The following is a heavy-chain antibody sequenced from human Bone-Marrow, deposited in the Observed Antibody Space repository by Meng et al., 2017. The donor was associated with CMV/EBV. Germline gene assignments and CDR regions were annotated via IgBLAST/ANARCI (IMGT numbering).Heavy chain of an antibody. V-gene: IGHV3-21*01. CDR3: ARDLNFWTRVVIIHYGMDV. CDR1: GFIFSTYS. J-gene: IGHJ6*02. D-gene: IGHD3-3*01. Sequence: GESLKISCEASGFIFSTYSMNWVRQAPGKGLEWVSSISSSSSYIFYANSVKGRFTISRDNAKSSLYLQMNSLRAEDTAVYYCARDLNFWTRVVIIHYGMDVWGQGTTVTVSS. CDR2: ISSSSSYI.